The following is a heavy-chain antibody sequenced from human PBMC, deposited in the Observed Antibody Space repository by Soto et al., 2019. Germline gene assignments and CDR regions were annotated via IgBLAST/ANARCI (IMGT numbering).Heavy chain of an antibody. CDR2: ISYDGSNK. J-gene: IGHJ4*02. CDR1: GFTFSSYA. Sequence: QVQLVESGGGVVQPGRSLRLSCAASGFTFSSYAMHWVRQAPGKGLEWVAVISYDGSNKYYADSVKGRFTISRDNSXNTLYLQMNSLRAEDTAVYYCARVAVEMATIHVFDYWGQGTLVTVSS. CDR3: ARVAVEMATIHVFDY. D-gene: IGHD5-12*01. V-gene: IGHV3-30-3*01.